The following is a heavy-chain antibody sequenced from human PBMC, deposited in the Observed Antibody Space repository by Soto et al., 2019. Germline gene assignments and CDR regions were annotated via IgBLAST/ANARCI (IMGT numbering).Heavy chain of an antibody. CDR2: INPSGGST. D-gene: IGHD2-21*02. CDR1: GYTFTSYY. CDR3: ARDIVVVTATPERSFDI. J-gene: IGHJ3*02. V-gene: IGHV1-46*01. Sequence: GASVKVSCKASGYTFTSYYMHWVRQAPGQGLEWMGIINPSGGSTSYAQKFQGRVTMTRDTSTSTVYMELSSLRSEDTAMYYCARDIVVVTATPERSFDIWGQGTMVTVSS.